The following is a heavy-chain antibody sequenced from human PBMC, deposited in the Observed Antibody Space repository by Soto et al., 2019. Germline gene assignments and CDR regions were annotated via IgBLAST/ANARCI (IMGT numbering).Heavy chain of an antibody. Sequence: GGSLRLSCAASGFTFSSYSMNWVRQAPGKGLEWVSYISSSSSTIYYADSVKGRFTISRDNAKNSLYLQMNSLRDEDTAVYYCARDKIRSSTRTFDYWGQGTLVTVSS. V-gene: IGHV3-48*02. CDR1: GFTFSSYS. J-gene: IGHJ4*02. CDR3: ARDKIRSSTRTFDY. CDR2: ISSSSSTI. D-gene: IGHD6-13*01.